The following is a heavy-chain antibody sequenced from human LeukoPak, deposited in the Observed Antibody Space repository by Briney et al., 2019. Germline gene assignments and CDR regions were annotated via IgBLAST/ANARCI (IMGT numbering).Heavy chain of an antibody. CDR2: MNPNRGNT. CDR3: ARAAPLYYYYYYMDV. J-gene: IGHJ6*03. Sequence: ASVKVSCKASGYTFTSYDINWVRQATGQGLEWMGWMNPNRGNTGYAQKFQGRVTMTRNTSISTAYMELSSLRSEDTAVYYCARAAPLYYYYYYMDVWGKGTTVTVSS. V-gene: IGHV1-8*01. D-gene: IGHD2-15*01. CDR1: GYTFTSYD.